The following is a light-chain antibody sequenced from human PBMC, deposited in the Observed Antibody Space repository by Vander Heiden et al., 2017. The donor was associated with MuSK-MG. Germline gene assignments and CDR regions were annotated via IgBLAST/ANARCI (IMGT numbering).Light chain of an antibody. CDR1: QGVSNN. V-gene: IGKV3-15*01. CDR3: QQDNNWPRT. CDR2: GAS. J-gene: IGKJ1*01. Sequence: EIVMTQSPATLSVSPGERATLSCRASQGVSNNLAWYQQKPGQAPRLIMYGASTRATGIPARFSGSGSGTEFTLTISSLQSEDFAVYYCQQDNNWPRTFGQGTKVEI.